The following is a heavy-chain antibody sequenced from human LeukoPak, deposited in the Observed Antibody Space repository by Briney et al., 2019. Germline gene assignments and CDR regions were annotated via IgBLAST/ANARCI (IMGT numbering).Heavy chain of an antibody. CDR2: INPNSGGT. V-gene: IGHV1-2*02. Sequence: ASVKVSCKASGYTFTGYYMHWVGQAPGQGLEWMGWINPNSGGTIYAQKFQGRVTMTRDTSIRTAYMELSRLKSDDTAVYYCARDTLGYCSGGSCYSRAFDIWGPGTMVTVSS. D-gene: IGHD2-15*01. J-gene: IGHJ3*02. CDR3: ARDTLGYCSGGSCYSRAFDI. CDR1: GYTFTGYY.